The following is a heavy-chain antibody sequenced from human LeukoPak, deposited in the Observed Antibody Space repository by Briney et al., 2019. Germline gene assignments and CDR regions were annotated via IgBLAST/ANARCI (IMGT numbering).Heavy chain of an antibody. D-gene: IGHD1-20*01. CDR3: ARRPAITGTDAAFDI. CDR1: GGSISSSSYY. Sequence: SETLSLTCTVSGGSISSSSYYWGWIRQPPGKGLEWIGSIYHSGSTYYHPSLKSRVTISVDTSKNQFSLRLTSATAADTAVYYCARRPAITGTDAAFDIWGQGTLVTVSS. J-gene: IGHJ3*02. CDR2: IYHSGST. V-gene: IGHV4-39*01.